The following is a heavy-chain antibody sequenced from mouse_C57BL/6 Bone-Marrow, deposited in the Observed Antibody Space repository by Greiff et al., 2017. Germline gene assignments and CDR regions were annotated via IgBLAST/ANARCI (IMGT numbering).Heavy chain of an antibody. D-gene: IGHD4-1*02. CDR3: ARSNWDPWCAY. V-gene: IGHV1-50*01. CDR1: GYTFTSYW. J-gene: IGHJ3*01. CDR2: IDPSDSYT. Sequence: QVQLQQPGAELVKPGASVKLSCKASGYTFTSYWMQWVKQRPGQGLEWIGEIDPSDSYTNYNQKFKGKATLTVDTSSSTAYMQLSSLTSEDSAVYYCARSNWDPWCAYWGQGTLVTVSA.